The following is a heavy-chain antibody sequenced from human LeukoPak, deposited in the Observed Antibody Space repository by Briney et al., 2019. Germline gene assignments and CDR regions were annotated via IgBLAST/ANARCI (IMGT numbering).Heavy chain of an antibody. D-gene: IGHD6-19*01. CDR3: ARAAPRHGILPVGVAVTGNRYFHH. J-gene: IGHJ1*01. CDR2: IYYSGTT. Sequence: SETLSLTCTVSGGSISSYYWSWIRQPPGKGLEWIGYIYYSGTTNYNPSLKSRVTISVDTSKNQFSLKLSSVTAADTAVYYCARAAPRHGILPVGVAVTGNRYFHHWGQGTLVTVSS. V-gene: IGHV4-59*12. CDR1: GGSISSYY.